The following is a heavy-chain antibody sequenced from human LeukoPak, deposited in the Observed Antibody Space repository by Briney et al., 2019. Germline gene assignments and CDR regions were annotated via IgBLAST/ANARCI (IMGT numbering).Heavy chain of an antibody. D-gene: IGHD5-18*01. V-gene: IGHV3-74*01. CDR1: GFTFSMYW. Sequence: PGGSLRLSCTASGFTFSMYWMHWVRQAPGKGPAWVSRITSDGSTTIYADSVKGRFTISRDNAKNTLYLQINSLRAEDTAVYYCVRDSRYTMDVWGQGTTVTVPS. J-gene: IGHJ6*02. CDR3: VRDSRYTMDV. CDR2: ITSDGSTT.